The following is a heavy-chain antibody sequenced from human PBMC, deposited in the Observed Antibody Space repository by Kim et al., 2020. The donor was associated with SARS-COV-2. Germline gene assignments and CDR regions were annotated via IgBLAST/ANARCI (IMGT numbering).Heavy chain of an antibody. V-gene: IGHV1-8*01. J-gene: IGHJ6*02. D-gene: IGHD5-18*01. CDR3: ANRQQPYYYYGMDV. Sequence: AQKFQGRVTMTRNTSISTAYMELSSLRSEDTAVYYCANRQQPYYYYGMDVWGQGTTVTVSS.